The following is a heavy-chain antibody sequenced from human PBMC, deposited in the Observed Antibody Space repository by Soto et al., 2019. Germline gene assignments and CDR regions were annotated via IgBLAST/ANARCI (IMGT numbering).Heavy chain of an antibody. CDR3: AVMLVGWAAIVY. CDR1: GFTFESSA. D-gene: IGHD2-21*01. V-gene: IGHV1-58*01. J-gene: IGHJ4*02. Sequence: SVKVSCKASGFTFESSAVQWVRQARGQSLEWIGWIVVGSGDTNYAQKFQERVTITRDMSTRTAYMELSSLRSEDTAVYYCAVMLVGWAAIVYRGPGTLVTRSS. CDR2: IVVGSGDT.